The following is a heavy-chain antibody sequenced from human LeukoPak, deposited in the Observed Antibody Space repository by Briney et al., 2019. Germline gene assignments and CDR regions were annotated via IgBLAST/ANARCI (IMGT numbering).Heavy chain of an antibody. Sequence: GGSLRLSCAASGFTFSSYSMNWVRQAPGKGLEWVSSISSSSSYIYYADSVKGRFTISRDNAKNSLYLQMNSLRAEDTAVYYCARERPDGRTMVRYGAFDIWGQGTMVTVSS. D-gene: IGHD3-10*01. CDR2: ISSSSSYI. V-gene: IGHV3-21*01. CDR1: GFTFSSYS. J-gene: IGHJ3*02. CDR3: ARERPDGRTMVRYGAFDI.